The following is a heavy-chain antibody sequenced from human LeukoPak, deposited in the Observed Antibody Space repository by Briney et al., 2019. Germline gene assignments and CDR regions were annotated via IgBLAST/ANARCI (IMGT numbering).Heavy chain of an antibody. CDR1: GFTFSSYS. CDR2: ISGSGGST. D-gene: IGHD2-15*01. J-gene: IGHJ4*02. CDR3: AKMTVIVGGGSFDY. V-gene: IGHV3-23*01. Sequence: GGSLRLSCAASGFTFSSYSMNWVRQAPGKGLEWVSAISGSGGSTYYADSVKGRFTISRDNSKNTLYLQMNSLRAEDTAVYYCAKMTVIVGGGSFDYWGQGTLVTVSS.